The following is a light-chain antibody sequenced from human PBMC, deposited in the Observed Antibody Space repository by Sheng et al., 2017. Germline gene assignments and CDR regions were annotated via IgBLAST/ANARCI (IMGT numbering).Light chain of an antibody. J-gene: IGLJ1*01. CDR3: AGWDAGLSGYV. Sequence: QSVLTQPPSASGTPGQRVTISCSGSSSNIGSNYVYWYQQLPGTAPKLLIYRNNQRPSGVPDRFSGSKSGTSASLAISGLRSEDEADYYCAGWDAGLSGYVFGAGTKVTVL. V-gene: IGLV1-47*01. CDR2: RNN. CDR1: SSNIGSNY.